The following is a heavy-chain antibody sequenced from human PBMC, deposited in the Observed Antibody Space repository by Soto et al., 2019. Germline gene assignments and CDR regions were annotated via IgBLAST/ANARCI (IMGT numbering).Heavy chain of an antibody. CDR2: ISGGGSTT. V-gene: IGHV3-23*01. CDR1: GFTFSNYA. CDR3: AKKASSGWYGTFDY. J-gene: IGHJ4*02. D-gene: IGHD6-19*01. Sequence: PGGSLRLSCAASGFTFSNYAMSWVRQAPGKGLECVSAISGGGSTTYYADFVKGRFSISRDNSKNTVYLQMTSLRADDTAVYYCAKKASSGWYGTFDYWGQGTLVTVSS.